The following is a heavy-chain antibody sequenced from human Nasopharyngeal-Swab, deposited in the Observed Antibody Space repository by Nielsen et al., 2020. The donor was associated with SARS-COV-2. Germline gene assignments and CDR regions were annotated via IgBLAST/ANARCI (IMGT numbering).Heavy chain of an antibody. CDR1: GGSIRIRSYY. CDR3: ARHRRGGIVATPWYFDL. D-gene: IGHD5-12*01. CDR2: LYYSGRT. Sequence: SETLSLTCTVSGGSIRIRSYYWLRLLQPPSKRLEWIGSLYYSGRTYYNPSLNSRVTISVDTSKNQFSLKLSSVTAPDTAVYYCARHRRGGIVATPWYFDLWGRGTRVTVAS. J-gene: IGHJ2*01. V-gene: IGHV4-39*01.